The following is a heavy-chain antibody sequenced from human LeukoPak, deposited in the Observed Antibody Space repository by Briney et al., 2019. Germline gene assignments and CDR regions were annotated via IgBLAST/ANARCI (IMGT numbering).Heavy chain of an antibody. CDR2: ISYSGST. D-gene: IGHD6-13*01. V-gene: IGHV4-59*08. CDR3: ARRWGDSSSFSGWYFDL. CDR1: GGSISSYY. J-gene: IGHJ2*01. Sequence: SETLSLTCSVSGGSISSYYWSWIRQPPGKGLEWIGYISYSGSTKYNPSLKSRVTISVDTSKNQFSLKVSSVTAADTAVYYCARRWGDSSSFSGWYFDLWGRGTLVTVSS.